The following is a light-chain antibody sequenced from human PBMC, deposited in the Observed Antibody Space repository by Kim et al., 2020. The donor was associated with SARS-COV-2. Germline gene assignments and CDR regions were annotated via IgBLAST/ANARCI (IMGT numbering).Light chain of an antibody. CDR2: GAS. V-gene: IGKV3-20*01. Sequence: LAPGERATLSCRASQSVSSSYLAWYQQKPGQAPRLLIYGASSRATGIPDRFSGSGSGTDFTLTISRLQPEDFAVYYCQQYGSSPYTFGQGTKLEI. CDR1: QSVSSSY. CDR3: QQYGSSPYT. J-gene: IGKJ2*01.